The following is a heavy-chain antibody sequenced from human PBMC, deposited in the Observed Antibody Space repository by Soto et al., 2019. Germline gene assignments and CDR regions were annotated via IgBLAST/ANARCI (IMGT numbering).Heavy chain of an antibody. J-gene: IGHJ6*02. CDR1: GYTFTSYG. D-gene: IGHD5-18*01. CDR3: AREGGGTAMGPYYYYGMDV. Sequence: AASVKVSCKASGYTFTSYGISWVRQAPGQGLEWMGWISAYNGNTNYAQKLQGRVTMTTDTSTSTAYMELRSLRSDDTAVYYCAREGGGTAMGPYYYYGMDVWGQGTTVTVSS. V-gene: IGHV1-18*04. CDR2: ISAYNGNT.